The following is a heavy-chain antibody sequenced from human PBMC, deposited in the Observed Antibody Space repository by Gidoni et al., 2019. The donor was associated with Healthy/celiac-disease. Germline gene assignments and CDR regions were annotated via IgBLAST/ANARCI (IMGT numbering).Heavy chain of an antibody. CDR1: GGSISSGGYY. CDR2: IYYSGST. V-gene: IGHV4-31*03. J-gene: IGHJ6*02. CDR3: YRGGGAYGMDV. Sequence: QVQLQESGPGLVKPSQTLSLTCTVSGGSISSGGYYWSWIRQHPGKGLEWIRYIYYSGSTYYNPSLKSRVTIAVDTSKNQFSLKLSSVTAADTAVYYCYRGGGAYGMDVWGQGTTVTVSS. D-gene: IGHD1-26*01.